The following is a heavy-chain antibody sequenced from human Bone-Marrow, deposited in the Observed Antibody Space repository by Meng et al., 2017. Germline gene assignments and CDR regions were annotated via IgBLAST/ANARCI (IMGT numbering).Heavy chain of an antibody. CDR2: INHSGST. CDR3: AREAYSTSLSSATGFDY. D-gene: IGHD6-13*01. CDR1: GGSFSGFY. J-gene: IGHJ4*02. V-gene: IGHV4-34*01. Sequence: QVQLRQGGAGRGKASETRSRTCAGDGGSFSGFYWNWFRQPPGKGLEWSAEINHSGSTNINPSLKSRVTILADTSKNQFSLKVRSVTAADTAVYYCAREAYSTSLSSATGFDYWGQGTLVTVSS.